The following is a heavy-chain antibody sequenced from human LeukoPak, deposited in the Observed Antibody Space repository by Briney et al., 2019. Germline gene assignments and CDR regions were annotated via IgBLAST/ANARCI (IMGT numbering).Heavy chain of an antibody. CDR1: GFTFSSYE. CDR3: ARDLYSSGWYSAPYDY. CDR2: ISSSGSTI. J-gene: IGHJ4*02. D-gene: IGHD6-19*01. V-gene: IGHV3-48*03. Sequence: GGSLRLSCAASGFTFSSYEMNWVRQAPGKGLEWVSYISSSGSTIYYADSVKGRFTISRDNAKNSLYLQMNSLRAEDTAVYYCARDLYSSGWYSAPYDYWGQGTLVTVSS.